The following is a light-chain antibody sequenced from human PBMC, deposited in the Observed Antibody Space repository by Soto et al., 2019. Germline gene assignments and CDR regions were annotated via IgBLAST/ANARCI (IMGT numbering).Light chain of an antibody. V-gene: IGLV2-23*01. CDR2: EGS. CDR1: SSDVGSYNL. Sequence: QSVLTQPASVSGSPGQSITISCTGTSSDVGSYNLVSWYQLHPGKAPKLMIYEGSKRPSGVSNRFSGSKSGNTASLTISGLHADDEADYYCCSYAGGRTYVVFGGGTKLTVL. J-gene: IGLJ2*01. CDR3: CSYAGGRTYVV.